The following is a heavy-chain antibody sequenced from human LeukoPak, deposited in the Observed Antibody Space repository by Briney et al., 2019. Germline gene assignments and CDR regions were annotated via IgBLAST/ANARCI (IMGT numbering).Heavy chain of an antibody. D-gene: IGHD3-10*01. V-gene: IGHV4-59*12. J-gene: IGHJ3*02. CDR3: AGDGRTMVRGVRGAFDI. CDR1: GGSISDYY. Sequence: RASETLSLTCSVSGGSISDYYWSWIRQPPGKGLEWIGYIYYSGTTNYNPSLKSRVTMSVDTSKNQFSLKLSSVTAADTAVYYCAGDGRTMVRGVRGAFDIWGQGTMVTVSS. CDR2: IYYSGTT.